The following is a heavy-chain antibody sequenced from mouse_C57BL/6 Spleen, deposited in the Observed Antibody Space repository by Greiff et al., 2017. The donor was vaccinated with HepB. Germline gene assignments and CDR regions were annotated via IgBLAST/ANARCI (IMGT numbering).Heavy chain of an antibody. Sequence: VQLQQSGAELVRPGASVTLSCKASGYTFTDYEMHWVKQTPVHGLEWIGAIDPETGGTAYNQKFKGKAILTADKSSSTAYMELRSLTSEDSAVYYCTRRPTMVKLCDYWGQGTTLTGSS. J-gene: IGHJ2*01. V-gene: IGHV1-15*01. D-gene: IGHD2-9*01. CDR1: GYTFTDYE. CDR3: TRRPTMVKLCDY. CDR2: IDPETGGT.